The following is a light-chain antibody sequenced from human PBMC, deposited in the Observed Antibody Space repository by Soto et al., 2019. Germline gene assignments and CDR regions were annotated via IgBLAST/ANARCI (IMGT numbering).Light chain of an antibody. V-gene: IGLV2-23*02. CDR1: SSDVGSYDR. J-gene: IGLJ3*02. Sequence: QSALTQPASVSGSPGQSIAISCTGTSSDVGSYDRVSWYQHHPGKAPTLMIYEVNKRPSGVSDRFSGSKSGNTASLTISGLQAEDEADYYCCSSVGSPNWVFGGGTKPPS. CDR2: EVN. CDR3: CSSVGSPNWV.